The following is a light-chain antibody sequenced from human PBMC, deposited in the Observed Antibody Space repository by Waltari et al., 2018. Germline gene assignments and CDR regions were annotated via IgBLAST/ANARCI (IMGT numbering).Light chain of an antibody. CDR1: QSVLYSSNNKNY. V-gene: IGKV4-1*01. Sequence: DIVMTQSPDSLAVFLGERATSDCNSSQSVLYSSNNKNYLAWYQLKPGQPPKMLIYGASTRESGVPDRFSGSGSGTEFTLTVSSLQAEYVAVYYCQQDYSTPLTFGGGTKVEIK. J-gene: IGKJ4*01. CDR3: QQDYSTPLT. CDR2: GAS.